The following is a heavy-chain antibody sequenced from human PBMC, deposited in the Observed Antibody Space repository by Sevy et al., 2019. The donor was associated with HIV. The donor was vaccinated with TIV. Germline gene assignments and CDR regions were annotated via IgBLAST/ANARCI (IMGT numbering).Heavy chain of an antibody. CDR2: IYSSGST. CDR3: AGSPDRTGYYPAFDI. J-gene: IGHJ3*02. CDR1: GGSVRSGSYY. V-gene: IGHV4-61*01. Sequence: SETLSLTCTVSGGSVRSGSYYWSWIRQPPGKGLEWIGYIYSSGSTISNPTLESRVSISVDTSQNQVSLKLASVTAADTAVNYCAGSPDRTGYYPAFDIWGQGTMVTVSS. D-gene: IGHD3-22*01.